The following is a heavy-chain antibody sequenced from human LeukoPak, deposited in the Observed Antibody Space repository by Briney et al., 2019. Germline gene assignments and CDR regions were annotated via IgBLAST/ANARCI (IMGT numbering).Heavy chain of an antibody. J-gene: IGHJ1*01. D-gene: IGHD4-17*01. CDR1: GYSFTSYW. Sequence: GESLKISCKGSGYSFTSYWIGWVRQLPGRGLEWMGIIYPGDSDARYSPSFQGQVTISADKSISTAYLQWSSLKASDTALYYCAKGRDYANTLFQHWGQGTLVTVSS. CDR2: IYPGDSDA. V-gene: IGHV5-51*01. CDR3: AKGRDYANTLFQH.